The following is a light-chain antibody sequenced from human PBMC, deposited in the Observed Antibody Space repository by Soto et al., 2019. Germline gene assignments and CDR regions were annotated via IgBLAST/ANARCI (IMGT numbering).Light chain of an antibody. CDR3: SAHGGTNPYV. CDR1: ASDIGGYSF. V-gene: IGLV2-8*01. CDR2: DVN. Sequence: QLVLTQPPSASGSPGQSVAISCTGTASDIGGYSFVSWYQQHPGKAPKLLIYDVNKRPSGVPDRFSGSKSGNTASLTVSGLQAEDEAEYYCSAHGGTNPYVFGTGTKLTVL. J-gene: IGLJ1*01.